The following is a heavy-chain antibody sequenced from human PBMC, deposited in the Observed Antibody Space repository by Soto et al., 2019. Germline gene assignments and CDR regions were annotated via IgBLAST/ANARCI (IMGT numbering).Heavy chain of an antibody. CDR1: GASLNNCY. J-gene: IGHJ4*02. CDR2: IFYSGTA. V-gene: IGHV4-59*01. D-gene: IGHD3-16*01. CDR3: ARLGPCCGGVI. Sequence: SQTLSPTSTVSGASLNNCYGSCIRQPPGKGLEYIGYIFYSGTADFNPSLKSRVTMSVDSSNNQSSLKLRSVTVADTDVYYWARLGPCCGGVIWVPGILVT.